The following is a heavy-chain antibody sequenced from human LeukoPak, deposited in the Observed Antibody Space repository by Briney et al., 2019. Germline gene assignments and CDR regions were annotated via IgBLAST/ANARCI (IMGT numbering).Heavy chain of an antibody. J-gene: IGHJ6*02. Sequence: PSETLSLTCTVSGGSVSSGSYYWSWIRQPPGKGLEWIGYIYYSGSTNYNPSLKSRVTISVDTSKNQFSLKLSSVTAADTAVYYCARLPNYDFWSGYYKYYYYGMDVWGQGTTVTVSS. D-gene: IGHD3-3*01. CDR2: IYYSGST. CDR3: ARLPNYDFWSGYYKYYYYGMDV. CDR1: GGSVSSGSYY. V-gene: IGHV4-61*01.